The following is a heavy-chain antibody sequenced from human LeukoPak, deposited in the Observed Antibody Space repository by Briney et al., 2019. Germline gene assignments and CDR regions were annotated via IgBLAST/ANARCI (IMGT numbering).Heavy chain of an antibody. CDR1: GYTFNNYG. CDR3: ARDKSQSVLLENWFDP. Sequence: ASVKVSCKASGYTFNNYGISWVRQAPGQGLEWIGSISVYNGYTKYAQKVQGRVTLATDTSTSTAYMELRSLRSDDTAVYYCARDKSQSVLLENWFDPWGQGTLVTVSS. D-gene: IGHD2-15*01. CDR2: ISVYNGYT. J-gene: IGHJ5*02. V-gene: IGHV1-18*01.